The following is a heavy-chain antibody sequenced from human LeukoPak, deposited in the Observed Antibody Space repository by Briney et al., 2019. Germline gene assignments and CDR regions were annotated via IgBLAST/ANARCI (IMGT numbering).Heavy chain of an antibody. Sequence: SETLSLTCTVSGGSIRSYYWSWIRQPPGKGLEWMGYIYFSGSTSYNPSLQSRLTISVDTSKNQFSLKMSSVTAADTAVYYCARHLRAVAGGRYFDYWGKGTQVTVSS. CDR3: ARHLRAVAGGRYFDY. V-gene: IGHV4-59*08. CDR1: GGSIRSYY. D-gene: IGHD6-19*01. J-gene: IGHJ4*02. CDR2: IYFSGST.